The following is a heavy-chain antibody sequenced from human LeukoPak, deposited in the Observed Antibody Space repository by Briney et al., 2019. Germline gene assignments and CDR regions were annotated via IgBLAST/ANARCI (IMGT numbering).Heavy chain of an antibody. CDR3: ARISRGSYRQWDY. V-gene: IGHV4-34*01. CDR2: INHSGST. D-gene: IGHD3-16*02. Sequence: PSETLSLTCAVYGRSFSGYYWSWIRQPPGKGLEWIGEINHSGSTNYNPSLKSRVTISVDTSKNQFSLKLSSVTAADTAVYYCARISRGSYRQWDYWGQGTLVTVSS. CDR1: GRSFSGYY. J-gene: IGHJ4*02.